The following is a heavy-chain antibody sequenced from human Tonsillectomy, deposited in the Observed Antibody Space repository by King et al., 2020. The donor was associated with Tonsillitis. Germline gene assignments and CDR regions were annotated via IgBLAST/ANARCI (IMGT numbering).Heavy chain of an antibody. CDR3: VRGPMFRGVIIKGGPDF. Sequence: QLQESGPGVVKPSETLSLTCIVSGGSISSYYWSWVRQPPGKGLEWIGCVSNSGSTNYNPSLRGRVTISVDSSKNQFSLTLSSVTAADTAVYYCVRGPMFRGVIIKGGPDFWGQGTLVTVSS. CDR2: VSNSGST. V-gene: IGHV4-59*01. CDR1: GGSISSYY. J-gene: IGHJ4*02. D-gene: IGHD3-10*01.